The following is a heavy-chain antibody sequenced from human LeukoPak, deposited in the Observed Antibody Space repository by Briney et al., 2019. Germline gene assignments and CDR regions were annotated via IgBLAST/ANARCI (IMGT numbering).Heavy chain of an antibody. Sequence: SETLSLTCTVSGGSISSYYWSWIRQPPVKVLEWIGYIYYSGSTNYNPSLKSRVTISVDTSKNQFSLKLSSVTAADTAVYYCASSTTVTTAVYWGQGTLVTVSS. J-gene: IGHJ4*02. CDR1: GGSISSYY. CDR2: IYYSGST. CDR3: ASSTTVTTAVY. D-gene: IGHD4-17*01. V-gene: IGHV4-59*08.